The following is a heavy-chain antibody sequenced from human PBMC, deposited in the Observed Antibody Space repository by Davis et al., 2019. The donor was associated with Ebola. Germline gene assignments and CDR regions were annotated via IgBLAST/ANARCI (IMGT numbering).Heavy chain of an antibody. CDR1: GGSISSYY. D-gene: IGHD3-10*01. CDR2: IYYSGST. CDR3: ARGRTYYYGSGSLTTFYYYGMDV. J-gene: IGHJ6*02. Sequence: PSETLSLTCTVSGGSISSYYWSWIRQPPGKGLEWIGYIYYSGSTNYNPSLKSRVTISVDTSKNQFSLKLSSVTAADTAVYYCARGRTYYYGSGSLTTFYYYGMDVWGQGTTVTVSS. V-gene: IGHV4-59*12.